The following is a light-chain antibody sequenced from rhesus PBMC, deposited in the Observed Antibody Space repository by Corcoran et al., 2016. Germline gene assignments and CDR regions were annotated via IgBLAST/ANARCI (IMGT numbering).Light chain of an antibody. V-gene: IGKV1-22*01. Sequence: DIQMTQSPSSLSASVGDTVTITCRASQSISSWLAWYQQKPGKAPKLLIYTASTLQSGVPSRFSGSGYVTDFTLTISSLQSEDFATYYWQQYSSSPSFTFGPGTKLDIK. J-gene: IGKJ3*01. CDR2: TAS. CDR1: QSISSW. CDR3: QQYSSSPSFT.